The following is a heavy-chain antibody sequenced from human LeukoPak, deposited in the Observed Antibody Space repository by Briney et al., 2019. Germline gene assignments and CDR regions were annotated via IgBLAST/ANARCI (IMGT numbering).Heavy chain of an antibody. CDR1: GGSISSYY. CDR2: IYTSGGT. Sequence: PSETLPLTCTVSGGSISSYYWSWIRQPAGKGLEWIGRIYTSGGTDYNPSLNGRVSISRDTSNNFFSLRLRSVTAADTAVYFCARGRVSSSTWYSTYYYFFYMDFWGKGTTVTVSS. D-gene: IGHD4-11*01. J-gene: IGHJ6*03. CDR3: ARGRVSSSTWYSTYYYFFYMDF. V-gene: IGHV4-4*07.